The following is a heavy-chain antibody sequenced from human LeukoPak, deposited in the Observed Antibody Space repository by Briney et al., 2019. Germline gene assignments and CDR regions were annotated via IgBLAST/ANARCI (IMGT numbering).Heavy chain of an antibody. CDR1: GGSFSGYY. V-gene: IGHV4-34*01. CDR3: ARHRSGGNTYYDFWSGYYQYDAFDI. D-gene: IGHD3-3*01. Sequence: SETLSLTCAVYGGSFSGYYWSWIRQPPGKGLEWIGEINHSGSTNYNPSLKSRVTISVDTSKNQFSLKLSSVTAADTAVYYCARHRSGGNTYYDFWSGYYQYDAFDIWGQGTMVTVSS. CDR2: INHSGST. J-gene: IGHJ3*02.